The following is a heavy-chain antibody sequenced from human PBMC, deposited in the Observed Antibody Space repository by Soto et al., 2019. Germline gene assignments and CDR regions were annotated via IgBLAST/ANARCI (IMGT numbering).Heavy chain of an antibody. CDR2: IYIGGNT. D-gene: IGHD5-18*01. CDR1: GFTVSTNY. V-gene: IGHV3-53*01. J-gene: IGHJ3*02. CDR3: ATGGHTYGPDGFDI. Sequence: GWSLRLSCAASGFTVSTNYMSLVRQAPGKGLEWASVIYIGGNTYYADSVKGRFAISRDDSKNTVYLQMNSLRVEDTAMYYCATGGHTYGPDGFDIWGRGTMVTVS.